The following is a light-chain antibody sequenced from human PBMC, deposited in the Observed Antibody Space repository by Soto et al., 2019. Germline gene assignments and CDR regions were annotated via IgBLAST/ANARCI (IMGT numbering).Light chain of an antibody. V-gene: IGKV3-15*01. J-gene: IGKJ1*01. CDR1: QTVNNGY. CDR3: QQYNNWPKT. Sequence: EIVLTQSPGTLSLSPGERATLSCRASQTVNNGYLAWYQQKPGQAPRLLIYGASTRATGIPARFSGSGSGTEFTLTISSLQSEELAVYDCQQYNNWPKTFGQGTKVDIK. CDR2: GAS.